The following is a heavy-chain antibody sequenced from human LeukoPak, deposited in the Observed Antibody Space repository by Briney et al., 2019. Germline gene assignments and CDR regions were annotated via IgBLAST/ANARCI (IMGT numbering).Heavy chain of an antibody. D-gene: IGHD1-26*01. J-gene: IGHJ3*02. CDR2: IYTSGST. V-gene: IGHV4-61*02. CDR1: GDSISSGSSY. CDR3: AKMGGYSSLAFDI. Sequence: SETLSLTCTVSGDSISSGSSYWSWIRQPAGKGLEWIGRIYTSGSTHYNPSFKSRLTMSLDTSKNQFSLRLNSVTAADTAVYYCAKMGGYSSLAFDIWAQGTMVTVSS.